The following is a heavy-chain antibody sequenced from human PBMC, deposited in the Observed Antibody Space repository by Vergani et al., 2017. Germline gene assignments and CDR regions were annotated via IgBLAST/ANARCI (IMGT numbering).Heavy chain of an antibody. V-gene: IGHV3-9*01. CDR1: GFTFDDYA. CDR2: ISWNSGSI. CDR3: AKAPYDFWSGYLDY. J-gene: IGHJ4*02. Sequence: EVQLVESGGGLVQPGRSLRLSCAASGFTFDDYAMHWVRQAPGKGLEWVSGISWNSGSIGYADSMKGRFTISRDNAKNSLYLQMNSLRAEDTALYYCAKAPYDFWSGYLDYWGQGTLVTVSS. D-gene: IGHD3-3*01.